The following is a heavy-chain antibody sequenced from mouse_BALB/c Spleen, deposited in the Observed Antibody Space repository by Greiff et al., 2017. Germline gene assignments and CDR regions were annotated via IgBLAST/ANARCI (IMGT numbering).Heavy chain of an antibody. J-gene: IGHJ4*01. CDR2: ISSGGSYT. CDR1: GFTFSSYG. Sequence: EVQRVESGGDLVKPGGSLKLSCAASGFTFSSYGMSWVRQTPDKRLEWVTTISSGGSYTYYPDSVKGRFTISRDNAKNTLYLQMSSLKSEDTAMYYCARGRMITIAMDYWGQGTSVTVSS. CDR3: ARGRMITIAMDY. D-gene: IGHD2-4*01. V-gene: IGHV5-6*01.